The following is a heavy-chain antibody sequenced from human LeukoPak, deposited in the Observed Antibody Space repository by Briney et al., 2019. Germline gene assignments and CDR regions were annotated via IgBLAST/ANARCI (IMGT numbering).Heavy chain of an antibody. CDR2: IDPSDSYT. D-gene: IGHD6-13*01. CDR1: GYSFTSYW. CDR3: ARHRAAADPFDY. V-gene: IGHV5-10-1*01. Sequence: PGESLKISCKGSGYSFTSYWISWVRQMPGKGLEWMGRIDPSDSYTNYSPSFQGHVTISADKSISTAYLQWSSLKASDTAMYYCARHRAAADPFDYWGQGTLVIVSS. J-gene: IGHJ4*02.